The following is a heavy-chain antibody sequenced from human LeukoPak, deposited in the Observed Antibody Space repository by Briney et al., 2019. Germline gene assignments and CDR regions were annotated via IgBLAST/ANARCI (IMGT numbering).Heavy chain of an antibody. CDR1: GFTFGNAW. V-gene: IGHV3-15*01. J-gene: IGHJ4*02. D-gene: IGHD3-22*01. Sequence: GGSLRLSCAASGFTFGNAWMSWVRQAPGKGLEWVGRIKSKTDGGTTDYAAPVKGRFTISRDDSKNTLYLQMNSLKTEDTAVYYCTTRIHYYDSSGYSPGGDYWGQGTLVTVSS. CDR3: TTRIHYYDSSGYSPGGDY. CDR2: IKSKTDGGTT.